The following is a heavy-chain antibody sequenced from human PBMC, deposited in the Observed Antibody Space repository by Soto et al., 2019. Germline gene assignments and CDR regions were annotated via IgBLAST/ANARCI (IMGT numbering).Heavy chain of an antibody. Sequence: PSETLSLPCAVSGGSVSSTQWWTWVRQAPGKGLEWLGEIYHVGITKYNPSLRGRVTMSVDKSNNHFSLTLRSVTAADTAVYYCARRSSCGDYAHWGQGTLVTVSS. V-gene: IGHV4-4*02. CDR2: IYHVGIT. D-gene: IGHD4-17*01. CDR1: GGSVSSTQW. CDR3: ARRSSCGDYAH. J-gene: IGHJ4*02.